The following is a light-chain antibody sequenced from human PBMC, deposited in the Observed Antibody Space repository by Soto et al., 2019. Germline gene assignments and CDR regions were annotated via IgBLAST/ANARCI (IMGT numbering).Light chain of an antibody. CDR2: AAS. CDR3: QQYYSYPQT. CDR1: QSISSY. Sequence: DIQMTQSPSSLSASVGDRGTITCRASQSISSYLNWYQQKPGKAPKLLIYAASTLHSGVPSRFSGSGSGTDFTLTISCLQSEDFATYYCQQYYSYPQTFGQGTKVDI. J-gene: IGKJ1*01. V-gene: IGKV1-39*01.